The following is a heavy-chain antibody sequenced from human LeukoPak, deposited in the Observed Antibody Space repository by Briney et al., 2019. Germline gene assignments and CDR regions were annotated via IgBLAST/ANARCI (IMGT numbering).Heavy chain of an antibody. CDR2: ISSSSSYI. CDR1: GLTFSSYS. J-gene: IGHJ6*03. Sequence: GGSLRLSCAVSGLTFSSYSFNWVRQAPGKGLEWVSSISSSSSYIYYADSVKGRFTISRDNAKNSLYLQMNSLRAEDTAVYYCARDPRSTVTTRYYYYYMDVWGKGTTVTVSS. CDR3: ARDPRSTVTTRYYYYYMDV. V-gene: IGHV3-21*01. D-gene: IGHD4-17*01.